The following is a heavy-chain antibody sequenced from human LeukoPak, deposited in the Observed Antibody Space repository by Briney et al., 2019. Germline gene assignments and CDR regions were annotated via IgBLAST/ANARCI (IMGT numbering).Heavy chain of an antibody. D-gene: IGHD4-17*01. V-gene: IGHV4-59*01. CDR3: ARGGLGDYDY. CDR1: GGSISSYY. J-gene: IGHJ4*02. Sequence: SETLSLTCTVSGGSISSYYWSWIRQPPGKGLEWIGYIYYSGSTNYNPSLKSRVTISVDTSKNQFSPKLSSVTAADTAVYYCARGGLGDYDYWGQGTLVTVSS. CDR2: IYYSGST.